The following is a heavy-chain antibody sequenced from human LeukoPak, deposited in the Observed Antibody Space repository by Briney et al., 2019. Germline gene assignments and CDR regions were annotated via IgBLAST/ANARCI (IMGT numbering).Heavy chain of an antibody. CDR3: EKDFPPAGHCSGGSCYSTAFDI. J-gene: IGHJ3*02. D-gene: IGHD2-15*01. CDR1: GFTFRSYD. CDR2: VSHDGNNQ. V-gene: IGHV3-30*18. Sequence: GGSLRLSCAASGFTFRSYDIHWVRQAPGKGLEWVSVVSHDGNNQHYADSVKGRFTISRDNSRNRLYLQINSLRAEETAVYYCEKDFPPAGHCSGGSCYSTAFDIWGQGTMVTVSP.